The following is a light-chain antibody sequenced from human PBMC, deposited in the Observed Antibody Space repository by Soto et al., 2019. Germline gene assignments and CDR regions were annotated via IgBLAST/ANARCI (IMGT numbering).Light chain of an antibody. CDR3: SSYAGSNVG. Sequence: QSALTQPPSASGSPGQSVTLSCTGTSSDVGGYNYVSWYQQHPGQAPKLMIYEVSKRPSGVPDRFSGSKSGNTASLTVSGRQAEDEADYYCSSYAGSNVGFGGGTKLTVL. CDR1: SSDVGGYNY. CDR2: EVS. J-gene: IGLJ2*01. V-gene: IGLV2-8*01.